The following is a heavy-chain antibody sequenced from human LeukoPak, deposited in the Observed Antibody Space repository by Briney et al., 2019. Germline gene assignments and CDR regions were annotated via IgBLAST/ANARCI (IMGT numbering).Heavy chain of an antibody. CDR2: IYTSGST. J-gene: IGHJ4*02. Sequence: SETLSLTCTVSGGSISSGSYYWSWIRQPAGKGLEWIGRIYTSGSTNYNPSLKSRVTISVDTSKNQFSLKLSSVTAADTAVYYCAAVRKFGVDYWGREPWSPSPQ. CDR3: AAVRKFGVDY. CDR1: GGSISSGSYY. D-gene: IGHD3-10*01. V-gene: IGHV4-61*02.